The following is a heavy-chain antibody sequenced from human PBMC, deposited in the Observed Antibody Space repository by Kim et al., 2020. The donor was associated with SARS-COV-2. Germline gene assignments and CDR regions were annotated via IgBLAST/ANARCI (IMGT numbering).Heavy chain of an antibody. CDR2: TYYRSKWYN. V-gene: IGHV6-1*01. Sequence: SQTLSLTCAISGDSISSNSIAWNWIRQSPSRGLEWLGRTYYRSKWYNDYSPSVKGRITISPDTSKNHFSLQLNSVSPEDTAVYYCARGYAFDIWGPGTLV. CDR3: ARGYAFDI. J-gene: IGHJ3*02. CDR1: GDSISSNSIA.